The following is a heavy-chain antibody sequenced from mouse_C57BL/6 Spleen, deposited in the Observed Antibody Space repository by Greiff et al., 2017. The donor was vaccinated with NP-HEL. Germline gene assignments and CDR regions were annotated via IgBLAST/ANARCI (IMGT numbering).Heavy chain of an antibody. Sequence: EVMLVESGGGLVQPGGSLKLSCAASGFTFSDYYMYWVRQTPEKRLEWVAYISNGGGSTYYPDTVKGRFTISRDNAKNTLYLQMSRLKSEDTAMYYCARRGLYDWYFDVWGTRTTVTVSS. D-gene: IGHD6-1*01. CDR2: ISNGGGST. J-gene: IGHJ1*03. CDR1: GFTFSDYY. CDR3: ARRGLYDWYFDV. V-gene: IGHV5-12*01.